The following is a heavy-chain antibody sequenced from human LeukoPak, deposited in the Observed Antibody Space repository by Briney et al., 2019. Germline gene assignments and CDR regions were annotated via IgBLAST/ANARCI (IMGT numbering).Heavy chain of an antibody. CDR1: GFRFSGYG. CDR2: IWYDGSQK. CDR3: ARVGYYDSSGYRSFDY. Sequence: GGSLRLSCAASGFRFSGYGMHWVRQAPGKGLEWVAIIWYDGSQKYHADFVEGRLTISRDNSKNTLYLQMNSLRAEDTAVYYCARVGYYDSSGYRSFDYWGQGTLVTVSS. D-gene: IGHD3-22*01. J-gene: IGHJ4*02. V-gene: IGHV3-33*01.